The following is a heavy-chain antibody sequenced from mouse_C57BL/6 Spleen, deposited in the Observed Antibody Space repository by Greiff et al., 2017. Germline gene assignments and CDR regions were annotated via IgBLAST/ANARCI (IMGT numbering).Heavy chain of an antibody. CDR3: ARDTPGWFAY. CDR2: ISSGSSSI. V-gene: IGHV5-17*01. J-gene: IGHJ3*01. CDR1: GFTFSDYG. Sequence: EVQGVEPGGGLVKPGGSLKLSCAASGFTFSDYGMHWVRQAPEKGLEWVAYISSGSSSIYYADTVKGRFTISRDNAKNTLFLQMTSLRSEDTAMYYCARDTPGWFAYWGQGTLVTVSA.